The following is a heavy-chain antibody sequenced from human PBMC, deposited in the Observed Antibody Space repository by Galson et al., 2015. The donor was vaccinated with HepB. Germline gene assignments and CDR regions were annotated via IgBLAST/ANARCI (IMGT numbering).Heavy chain of an antibody. Sequence: ETLSLTCTVSGGSISSSSYYWGWIRQPPGKGLEWIGSIYYSGGTYYNPSLKSRVTISVDTFENQFSLKLSSVTAADTAVYYCARLQGNYYDSSGYIDYWGQGTLVTVSS. CDR2: IYYSGGT. CDR3: ARLQGNYYDSSGYIDY. CDR1: GGSISSSSYY. J-gene: IGHJ4*02. D-gene: IGHD3-22*01. V-gene: IGHV4-39*01.